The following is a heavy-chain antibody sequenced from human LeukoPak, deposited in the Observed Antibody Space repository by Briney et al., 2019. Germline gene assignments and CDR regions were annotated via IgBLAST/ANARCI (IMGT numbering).Heavy chain of an antibody. V-gene: IGHV1-2*06. D-gene: IGHD2-2*01. CDR1: GYTFTGYY. CDR3: ARDPGQYQLLSKQFDP. J-gene: IGHJ5*02. Sequence: GASVKVSCTASGYTFTGYYMHWVRQAPGQGLEWMGRINPNSGGTNYAQKVQGRVTITRDTSISTAYMELSRLRSDDTAVYYCARDPGQYQLLSKQFDPWGQGTLVTVSS. CDR2: INPNSGGT.